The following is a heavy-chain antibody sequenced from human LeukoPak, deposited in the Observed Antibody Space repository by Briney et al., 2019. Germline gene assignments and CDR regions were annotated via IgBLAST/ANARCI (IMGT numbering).Heavy chain of an antibody. Sequence: SSETLSLTCTVSGGSISSYYWSWIRQPPGKGLEWIGYIYYSGSTNYNPSLKSRVTISVDTSKNQFSLKLSSVTAADTAVYYCAREGYSSSWERNWFDPWGQGTLVTVSS. CDR3: AREGYSSSWERNWFDP. CDR1: GGSISSYY. J-gene: IGHJ5*02. D-gene: IGHD6-13*01. V-gene: IGHV4-59*12. CDR2: IYYSGST.